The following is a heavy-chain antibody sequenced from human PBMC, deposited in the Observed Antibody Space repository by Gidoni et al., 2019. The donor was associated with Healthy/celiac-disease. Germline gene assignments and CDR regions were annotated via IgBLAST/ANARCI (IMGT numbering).Heavy chain of an antibody. CDR1: GGSISSGGYY. V-gene: IGHV4-31*03. J-gene: IGHJ6*02. CDR2: IYYSGST. D-gene: IGHD2-2*01. CDR3: ARVPPIVVVPAAMNYYYGMDV. Sequence: QVQLQESGPGLVKPSQTLSLTCTVSGGSISSGGYYWSWIRQHPGKGLEWIGYIYYSGSTYYNPSLKSRVTISVDTSKNQFSLKLSSVTAADTAVYYCARVPPIVVVPAAMNYYYGMDVWGQGTTVTVSS.